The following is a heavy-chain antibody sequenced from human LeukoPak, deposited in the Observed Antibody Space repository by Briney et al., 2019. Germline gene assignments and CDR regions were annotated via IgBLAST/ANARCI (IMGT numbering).Heavy chain of an antibody. V-gene: IGHV4-59*01. J-gene: IGHJ4*02. Sequence: SETLSLTCTVSGGSISTYYWSWIRQPPGTGLEWIGYIYHSGSTNYNPSLKSRVTISVDTSKNQFSLKLSSVTAADTAVYYCARVDIVATIGNFDYWGQGTLVTVSS. CDR2: IYHSGST. CDR3: ARVDIVATIGNFDY. CDR1: GGSISTYY. D-gene: IGHD5-12*01.